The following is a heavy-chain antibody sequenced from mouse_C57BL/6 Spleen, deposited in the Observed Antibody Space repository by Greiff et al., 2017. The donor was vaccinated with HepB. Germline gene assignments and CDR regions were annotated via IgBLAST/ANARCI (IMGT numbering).Heavy chain of an antibody. CDR1: GYAFSSYW. V-gene: IGHV1-80*01. CDR3: ARNWLNWDWFAY. CDR2: IYPGDGDT. D-gene: IGHD4-1*01. Sequence: VQLQQSGAELVKPGASVKISCKASGYAFSSYWMNWVKQRPGKGLEWIGQIYPGDGDTNYNGKFKGKATLTADKSSSTAYMQLSSLTSEDSAVYFCARNWLNWDWFAYWGQGTLVTVSA. J-gene: IGHJ3*01.